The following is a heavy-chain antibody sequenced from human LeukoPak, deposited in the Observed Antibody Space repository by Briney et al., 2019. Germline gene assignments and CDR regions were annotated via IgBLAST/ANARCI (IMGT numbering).Heavy chain of an antibody. CDR2: IWYDGSNK. J-gene: IGHJ6*02. V-gene: IGHV3-33*01. Sequence: PGGSLRLSCAASGFTFSIYGMHWVRQAPGKGLEWVAVIWYDGSNKYYAGSVKGRFTISRDNSKNTLYLQMNSLRAEDTAVYYCARVGSYCSGGSCYPGDYYYYGMDVWGQGTTVTVSS. D-gene: IGHD2-15*01. CDR1: GFTFSIYG. CDR3: ARVGSYCSGGSCYPGDYYYYGMDV.